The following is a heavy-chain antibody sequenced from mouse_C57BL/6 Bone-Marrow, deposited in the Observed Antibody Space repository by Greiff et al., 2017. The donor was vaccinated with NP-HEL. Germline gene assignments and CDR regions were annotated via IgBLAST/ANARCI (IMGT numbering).Heavy chain of an antibody. CDR2: IYPRSGNT. J-gene: IGHJ3*01. CDR1: GYTFTSYG. V-gene: IGHV1-81*01. Sequence: VQLQQSGAELARPGASVKLSCKASGYTFTSYGISWVKQRTGQGLEWIGEIYPRSGNTYYNEKFKGKATLTADKSSRTAYMALRSLTSEDAAVDFGARHYYDGSSLAYWGQGTLVTVS. D-gene: IGHD1-1*01. CDR3: ARHYYDGSSLAY.